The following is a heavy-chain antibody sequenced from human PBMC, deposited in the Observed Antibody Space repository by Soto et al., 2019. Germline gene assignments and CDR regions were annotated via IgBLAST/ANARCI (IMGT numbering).Heavy chain of an antibody. CDR1: GFTFSSYA. CDR2: ISGSGGNT. V-gene: IGHV3-23*01. CDR3: AKCEGSGWYPDY. D-gene: IGHD6-19*01. Sequence: EVQLLESAGGLVQPGGSLRLSCAASGFTFSSYAMRWVRQAPGKGLEWGSAISGSGGNTYYADSVKGRFTISRDNSKNTLFLQMNSLRAEDTAVYYCAKCEGSGWYPDYWGQGTLVTVSS. J-gene: IGHJ4*02.